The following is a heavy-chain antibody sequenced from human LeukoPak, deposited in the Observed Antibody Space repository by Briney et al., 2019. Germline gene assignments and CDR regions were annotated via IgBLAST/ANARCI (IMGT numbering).Heavy chain of an antibody. D-gene: IGHD6-19*01. J-gene: IGHJ4*02. Sequence: GGSLRLSCAASGFTFSSYAMTWVRQAPGKGLEWVSGISAIGGSTYYADSVKGRFTISRDNSKNTLYLQMNSLRAEDTAVYYCAKSPGAVAGTQVYFDYWGQGTLVTVSS. CDR3: AKSPGAVAGTQVYFDY. CDR1: GFTFSSYA. V-gene: IGHV3-23*01. CDR2: ISAIGGST.